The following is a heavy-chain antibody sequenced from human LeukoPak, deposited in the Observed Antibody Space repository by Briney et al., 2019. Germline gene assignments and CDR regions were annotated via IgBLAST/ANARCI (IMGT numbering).Heavy chain of an antibody. CDR3: ARDPQVSC. CDR2: IYSDGST. J-gene: IGHJ4*02. V-gene: IGHV3-53*01. CDR1: AFTVSNKY. Sequence: AGSLRLSCAASAFTVSNKYMTWVRQAQGQGLEWVSVIYSDGSTFYADSVKGRFTISRDTSKNTLYLQMNNRRADDTAVYYCARDPQVSCWGQGALVTVSS.